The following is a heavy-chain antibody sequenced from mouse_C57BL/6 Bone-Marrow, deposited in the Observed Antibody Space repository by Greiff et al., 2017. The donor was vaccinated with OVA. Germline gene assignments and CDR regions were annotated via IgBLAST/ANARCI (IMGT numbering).Heavy chain of an antibody. D-gene: IGHD1-1*01. CDR1: GFTFSDYG. V-gene: IGHV5-15*01. CDR3: ASQGYYGSNYCDV. CDR2: ISNLAYSI. Sequence: EVKLMESGGGLVQPGGSLKLSCAASGFTFSDYGMAWVRQAPRKGPEWVAFISNLAYSIYYADTVTGRFTISRENAKNTLYLEMSSLRSEDTAMYYCASQGYYGSNYCDVWGTGTTVTVSS. J-gene: IGHJ1*03.